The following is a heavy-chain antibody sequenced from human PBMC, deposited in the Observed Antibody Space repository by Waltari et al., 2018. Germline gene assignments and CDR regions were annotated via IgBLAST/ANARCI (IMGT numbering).Heavy chain of an antibody. CDR2: SRGDGAGT. V-gene: IGHV3-74*01. Sequence: EVHLVESGGGLVRPGGSLRLSCAASGFTFSSFWMHWVRQAPGKGPQWGARSRGDGAGTHYADSVRGRFTISRDNSKNTLYLQMNSLRAEDTAVYYCARVGGHGSKWLAYYWGQGTLVTVSS. J-gene: IGHJ4*02. CDR1: GFTFSSFW. D-gene: IGHD6-19*01. CDR3: ARVGGHGSKWLAYY.